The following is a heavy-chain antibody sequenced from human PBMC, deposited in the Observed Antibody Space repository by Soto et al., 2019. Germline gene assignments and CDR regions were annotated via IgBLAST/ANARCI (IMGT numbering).Heavy chain of an antibody. Sequence: EVQLVESGGGLVQPGGSLRLSCAASGLTVSSNSMTWVRQAPGKGLEWVSLIYTGGNTYYADSVKGRFTISRDKSKNTLYLQRNSLRADDTAVYYCARARTDRGGGYGVDVWGQGTTVTVSS. CDR2: IYTGGNT. CDR3: ARARTDRGGGYGVDV. CDR1: GLTVSSNS. J-gene: IGHJ6*02. D-gene: IGHD2-15*01. V-gene: IGHV3-66*01.